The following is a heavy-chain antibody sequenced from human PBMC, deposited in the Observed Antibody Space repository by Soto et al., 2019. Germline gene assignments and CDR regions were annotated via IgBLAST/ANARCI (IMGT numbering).Heavy chain of an antibody. J-gene: IGHJ6*03. CDR2: IYYSGST. CDR3: ARDRVTMVRGVIYYYYMDV. V-gene: IGHV4-59*01. D-gene: IGHD3-10*01. Sequence: SETLSLTWTVCGGSISSDYWSWIRQPPGKGLEWIGYIYYSGSTNYNPSLKSRVTISVDTSKNQFSLKLSSVTAADTAVYYCARDRVTMVRGVIYYYYMDVWGKGTAVTVSS. CDR1: GGSISSDY.